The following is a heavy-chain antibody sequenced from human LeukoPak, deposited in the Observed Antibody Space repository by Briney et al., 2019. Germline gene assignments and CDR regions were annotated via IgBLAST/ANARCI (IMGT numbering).Heavy chain of an antibody. J-gene: IGHJ4*02. D-gene: IGHD3-16*01. Sequence: SETLSLTCTVSGYSISSAYYWGWIRPPPGNGLEWIGNISHSGHTYYNPSFKSPVTISVDTSKNQFSLKLSSVTAADTAVYYCTGDLTQPFDHWGQGTLVTAPS. CDR3: TGDLTQPFDH. V-gene: IGHV4-38-2*02. CDR2: ISHSGHT. CDR1: GYSISSAYY.